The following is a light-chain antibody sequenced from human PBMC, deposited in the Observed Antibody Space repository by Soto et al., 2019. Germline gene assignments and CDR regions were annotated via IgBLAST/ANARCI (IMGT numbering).Light chain of an antibody. CDR3: SSYTSSSPPRVV. Sequence: QSVLTQPASVSGSPGQSITISCTGTSSDVGGYNYVSWYQQHPGKAPKLMIYDVSNRPSGVSNRFSGSKSGNTASLTISGLQAEDEADYYCSSYTSSSPPRVVFGGGTKVTVL. CDR2: DVS. V-gene: IGLV2-14*01. CDR1: SSDVGGYNY. J-gene: IGLJ2*01.